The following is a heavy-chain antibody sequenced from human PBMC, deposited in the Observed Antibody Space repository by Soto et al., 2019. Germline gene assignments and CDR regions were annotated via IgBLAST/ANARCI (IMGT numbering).Heavy chain of an antibody. CDR3: GRSIPAQDGMDV. Sequence: PGGSLRLSCAASGFTFSGSAIHWVRQASGKGLEWVGRIRSKANSYATAYAASVQGRFTISRDDSKNTAYLQMKSLKIEDTALYYCGRSIPAQDGMDVWGQGTSVTVSS. D-gene: IGHD2-2*01. V-gene: IGHV3-73*01. J-gene: IGHJ6*02. CDR1: GFTFSGSA. CDR2: IRSKANSYAT.